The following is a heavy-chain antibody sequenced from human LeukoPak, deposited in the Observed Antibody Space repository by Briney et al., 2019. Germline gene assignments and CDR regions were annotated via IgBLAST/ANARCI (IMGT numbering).Heavy chain of an antibody. CDR2: IYSSGST. CDR3: ARMFQYYYMDV. CDR1: GGSISSYY. V-gene: IGHV4-59*01. D-gene: IGHD3-10*02. J-gene: IGHJ6*03. Sequence: SETLSLTCTVSGGSISSYYWSWMRQPPGKGLEWIGYIYSSGSTNYNPSLKSRVTISVDTSRNQFSLKLSSVTAADTAMYYCARMFQYYYMDVWGKGTTVTVSS.